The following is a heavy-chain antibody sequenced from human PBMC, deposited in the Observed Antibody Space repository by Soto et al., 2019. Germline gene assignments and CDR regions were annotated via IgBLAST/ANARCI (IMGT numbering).Heavy chain of an antibody. Sequence: GGALRLSCAVSGFALRSYSIAWVRQAPGKGLEWVSFTFNYAGRLYYADSVKGRFAISRDDAKNSVYLQMNSLRAEDTAVYYCAREEGYCGGGSCFRTAFDLWGQGTVVTVSS. D-gene: IGHD2-15*01. CDR1: GFALRSYS. CDR3: AREEGYCGGGSCFRTAFDL. J-gene: IGHJ3*01. V-gene: IGHV3-21*01. CDR2: TFNYAGRL.